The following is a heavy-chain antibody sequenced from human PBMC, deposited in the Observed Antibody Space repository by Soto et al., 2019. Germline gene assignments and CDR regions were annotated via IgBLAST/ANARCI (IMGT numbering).Heavy chain of an antibody. CDR2: INPSGGST. CDR3: ATVNYGYYGMDV. Sequence: GASVKVSCKASGYTFTSYYMHWVRQAPGQGLEWMGIINPSGGSTSYAQKFQGRVTMTRDTSTSTVYMELSSLRSEDTAVYYCATVNYGYYGMDVWAQGTTVTVSS. D-gene: IGHD4-17*01. CDR1: GYTFTSYY. V-gene: IGHV1-46*01. J-gene: IGHJ6*02.